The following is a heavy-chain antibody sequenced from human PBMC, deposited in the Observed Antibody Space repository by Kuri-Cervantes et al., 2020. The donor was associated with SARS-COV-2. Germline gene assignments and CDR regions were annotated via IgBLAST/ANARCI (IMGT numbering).Heavy chain of an antibody. CDR2: INWNGGST. V-gene: IGHV3-20*04. D-gene: IGHD2-2*01. J-gene: IGHJ3*02. CDR3: ARSGDTDCSSTSCYQSDYARVAFDI. CDR1: GFTFSSYA. Sequence: GESLKISCAASGFTFSSYAMIWVRQAPGKGLEWVSGINWNGGSTGYADSVKGRFTISRDNAKNSLYLQMNSLRAEDTALYYCARSGDTDCSSTSCYQSDYARVAFDIWGQGTMVTVSS.